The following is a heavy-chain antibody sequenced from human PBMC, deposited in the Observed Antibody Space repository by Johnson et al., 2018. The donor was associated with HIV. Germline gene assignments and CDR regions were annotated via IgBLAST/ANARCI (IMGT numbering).Heavy chain of an antibody. CDR3: ARDRGVVVLHGAFDI. CDR1: GFTFSHYV. J-gene: IGHJ3*02. Sequence: QVQLVESGGGVVQPGRSLRLSCAASGFTFSHYVMNWVRQAPGRGLEWVALVSFDGSNKYFADSVKGRFTISRDNSKNTVRLQMNSLKAEDTAVYYCARDRGVVVLHGAFDIWGQGNMVTVSS. D-gene: IGHD2-2*01. CDR2: VSFDGSNK. V-gene: IGHV3-30-3*01.